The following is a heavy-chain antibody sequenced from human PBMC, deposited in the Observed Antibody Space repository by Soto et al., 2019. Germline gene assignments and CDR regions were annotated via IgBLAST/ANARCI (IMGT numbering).Heavy chain of an antibody. V-gene: IGHV1-69*02. D-gene: IGHD2-15*01. Sequence: QVQLVQSGAEVKKPGSSVKVSCKASGGTFSSYTISWVRQAPGQGLEWIGRIIPILGIANYAQKFQGRVTIAADKSTGTAYMVLSSRTAEDTAVYYCARVWPSPAAAHSYYYYGMAVWGQGTTVTVTS. CDR1: GGTFSSYT. J-gene: IGHJ6*02. CDR3: ARVWPSPAAAHSYYYYGMAV. CDR2: IIPILGIA.